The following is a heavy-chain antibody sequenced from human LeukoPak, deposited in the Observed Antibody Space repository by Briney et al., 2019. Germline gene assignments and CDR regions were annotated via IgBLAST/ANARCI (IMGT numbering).Heavy chain of an antibody. CDR3: ARNTETAIPLPYYFDY. V-gene: IGHV1-3*04. Sequence: GASVRVSCKASGYTFTSYAMHWVRQAPGQRLECMGWLNTGNGNTKYSQKFQGRVTITRDTSASTAYMDLSSLRSEDTAVCYCARNTETAIPLPYYFDYWGQGTLVTVSS. CDR1: GYTFTSYA. J-gene: IGHJ4*02. D-gene: IGHD2-21*02. CDR2: LNTGNGNT.